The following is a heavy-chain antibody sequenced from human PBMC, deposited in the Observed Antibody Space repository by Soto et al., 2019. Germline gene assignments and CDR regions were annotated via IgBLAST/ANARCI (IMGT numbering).Heavy chain of an antibody. CDR3: ARSHLYYDSSGYPDY. CDR1: GFTFSDYY. D-gene: IGHD3-22*01. CDR2: ISSSGSTL. V-gene: IGHV3-11*01. Sequence: QVQLVESGGGLGKPGGSLRLSCAASGFTFSDYYMSWIRQAPGKGLEWVSYISSSGSTLYYADSVKGRFTISRDNAKNALYLQMNSLRAEDTAVYYCARSHLYYDSSGYPDYWGQGTLVTVSS. J-gene: IGHJ4*02.